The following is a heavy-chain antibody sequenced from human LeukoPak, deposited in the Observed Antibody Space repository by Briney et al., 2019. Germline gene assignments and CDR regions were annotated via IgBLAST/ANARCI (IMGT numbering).Heavy chain of an antibody. V-gene: IGHV1-8*01. J-gene: IGHJ5*02. Sequence: ASVKVSCKASGYTFTSYDINWVRQATGQGLEWRGWMNPNSGNTGYAQKFQGRVTMTRNTSISTAYMELRSLRSEDPGVYYCAICTPYYDFWSGLFYYWFDPWGQGTLVTVSP. CDR2: MNPNSGNT. CDR1: GYTFTSYD. D-gene: IGHD3-3*01. CDR3: AICTPYYDFWSGLFYYWFDP.